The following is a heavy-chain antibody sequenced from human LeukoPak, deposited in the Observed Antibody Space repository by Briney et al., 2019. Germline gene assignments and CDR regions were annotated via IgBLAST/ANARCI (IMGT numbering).Heavy chain of an antibody. J-gene: IGHJ4*02. D-gene: IGHD3-16*01. Sequence: PGGSLRLSCAASGFTFSSYSMNWVRQAPGKGLEWVSAISGSGGSTYYADSVKGRFTISRDNSKNTLYLQMNSLRAEDTAVYYCAKDRLVGWGLDYWGQGTLVTVSS. V-gene: IGHV3-23*01. CDR1: GFTFSSYS. CDR3: AKDRLVGWGLDY. CDR2: ISGSGGST.